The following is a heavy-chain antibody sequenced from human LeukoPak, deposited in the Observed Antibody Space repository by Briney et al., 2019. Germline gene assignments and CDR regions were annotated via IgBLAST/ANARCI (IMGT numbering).Heavy chain of an antibody. CDR3: AKAGFYDILADGLDI. Sequence: GGSLRLSCAASGFTFSNHGMSWVRQAPGKGLEWVSGIRGSGFSTDYADSVKGRFTISRDNSKNTLYLQMNSLRVEDTAVYYCAKAGFYDILADGLDIWGQGTMVIVSS. D-gene: IGHD3-9*01. CDR1: GFTFSNHG. V-gene: IGHV3-23*01. CDR2: IRGSGFST. J-gene: IGHJ3*02.